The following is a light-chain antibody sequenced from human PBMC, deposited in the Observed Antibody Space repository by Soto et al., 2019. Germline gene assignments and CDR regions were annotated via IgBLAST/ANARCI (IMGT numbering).Light chain of an antibody. CDR3: QQCQSRPFT. CDR2: KAS. Sequence: DIQMTQSPPSLSASVGDRVTITCQASQDISNCLNWYQKKPGEGPQLLIYKASNLQTGVPSRFGGSGSGTHFSFTITSLQPEDVATYYCQQCQSRPFTFGPGTTVDI. CDR1: QDISNC. J-gene: IGKJ3*01. V-gene: IGKV1-33*01.